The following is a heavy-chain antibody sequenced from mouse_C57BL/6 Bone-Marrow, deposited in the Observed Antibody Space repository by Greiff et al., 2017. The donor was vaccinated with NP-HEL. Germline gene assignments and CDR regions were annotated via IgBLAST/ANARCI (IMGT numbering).Heavy chain of an antibody. D-gene: IGHD3-3*01. V-gene: IGHV1-42*01. J-gene: IGHJ3*01. CDR1: GYSFTGYY. CDR2: INPSTGGT. CDR3: ARRTAWFAY. Sequence: EVQLQQSGPELVKPGASVKISCKASGYSFTGYYMNWVKQSPEKSLEWIGEINPSTGGTPYNQKFKAKATLTVDKSSSTAYMQLKSLTSEDSAVYYCARRTAWFAYWGQGTLVTVSA.